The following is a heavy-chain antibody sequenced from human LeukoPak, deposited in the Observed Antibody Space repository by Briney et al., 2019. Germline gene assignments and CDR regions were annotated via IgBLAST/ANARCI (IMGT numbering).Heavy chain of an antibody. D-gene: IGHD5-24*01. Sequence: GGSLRLSCAASGFTFSAYIMNWVRQAPGKCLEWVSYISTSSSYIYYADSVKGRFTVSRDNAKNSLFLQMNSLRAEDTALYYCARDREMGTIRNGFDVWGQGTTVSVSS. V-gene: IGHV3-21*01. CDR3: ARDREMGTIRNGFDV. CDR1: GFTFSAYI. J-gene: IGHJ3*01. CDR2: ISTSSSYI.